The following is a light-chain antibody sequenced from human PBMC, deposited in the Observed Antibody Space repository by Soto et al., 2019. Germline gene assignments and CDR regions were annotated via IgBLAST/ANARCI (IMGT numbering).Light chain of an antibody. CDR2: GAS. V-gene: IGKV3-20*01. Sequence: EIVLTQSPGTLSLSPGERATLSCRASQSVSSNYLAWYQQKPGQAPRLLIHGASSRATGIPDRFSGSGSGTNFTLTISRLEPEDFAGYYCQQYSGSQTWTFGQGTKVEIK. CDR1: QSVSSNY. J-gene: IGKJ1*01. CDR3: QQYSGSQTWT.